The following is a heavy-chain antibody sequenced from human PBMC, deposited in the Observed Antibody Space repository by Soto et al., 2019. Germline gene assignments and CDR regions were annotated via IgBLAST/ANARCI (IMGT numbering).Heavy chain of an antibody. CDR3: ARRENDAVGIAFDI. D-gene: IGHD1-1*01. CDR1: GYTFNGYY. CDR2: INPNSGGT. J-gene: IGHJ3*02. V-gene: IGHV1-2*04. Sequence: GASVKVSCKASGYTFNGYYMHWVRQAPGQGLEWMGWINPNSGGTNYAQKFQGWVTMTRDTSISTAYMELSRLRSDDTAVYYCARRENDAVGIAFDIWGQGTMVTVSS.